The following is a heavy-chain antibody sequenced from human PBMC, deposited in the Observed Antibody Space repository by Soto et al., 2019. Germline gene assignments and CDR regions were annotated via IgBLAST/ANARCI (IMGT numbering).Heavy chain of an antibody. CDR1: GGSISSGDYY. CDR3: ARGLPNINYDSSGYYNDY. J-gene: IGHJ4*02. CDR2: IYYSGST. Sequence: SETLSLTCTVSGGSISSGDYYWSWIRQHPGKGLEWIGYIYYSGSTYYNPSLKSRVTISVDTSKNQFSLKLSSVTAADTAVYYCARGLPNINYDSSGYYNDYWGQGTLVTVSS. V-gene: IGHV4-31*03. D-gene: IGHD3-22*01.